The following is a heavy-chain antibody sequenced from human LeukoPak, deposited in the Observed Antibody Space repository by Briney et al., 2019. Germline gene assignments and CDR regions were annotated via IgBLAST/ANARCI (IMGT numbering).Heavy chain of an antibody. CDR2: ISGSGDST. CDR3: AKSGSGWYRFDC. Sequence: GGSLRLSCAASGFTFSSYAMSWVRQAPGKGLEWVSAISGSGDSTYYADSVKGRFTISRDNSKNTLYLQMNSLRAEDTAEYYCAKSGSGWYRFDCWGQGTLVTVSS. CDR1: GFTFSSYA. D-gene: IGHD6-19*01. J-gene: IGHJ4*02. V-gene: IGHV3-23*01.